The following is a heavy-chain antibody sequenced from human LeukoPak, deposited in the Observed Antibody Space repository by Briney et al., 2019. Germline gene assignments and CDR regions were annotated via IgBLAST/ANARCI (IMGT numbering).Heavy chain of an antibody. J-gene: IGHJ4*02. V-gene: IGHV3-23*01. Sequence: GGSLRLSCAASGFTFSSYSMNWVRQAPGKGLEWVSAISGSGGSTYYADSVKGRFTISRDNSKNTLYLQMNSLRAEDTAVYYCAKDPPEHDDILTGYYMGGGGYWGQGTLVTVSS. CDR2: ISGSGGST. CDR1: GFTFSSYS. CDR3: AKDPPEHDDILTGYYMGGGGY. D-gene: IGHD3-9*01.